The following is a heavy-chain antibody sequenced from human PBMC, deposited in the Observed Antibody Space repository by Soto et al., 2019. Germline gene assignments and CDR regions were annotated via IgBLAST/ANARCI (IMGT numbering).Heavy chain of an antibody. Sequence: QVQLQESGPGLVKPSETLSLTCTVSGDSVNSGSYHWSWIRQPPGKGLAWIGYIFFTGRAHYNPSLNSRVSLYLDTSKNQVPLKVRAVTAADTAVYYCARDGHGMDVWGQGTTVTVSS. V-gene: IGHV4-61*01. CDR3: ARDGHGMDV. CDR2: IFFTGRA. CDR1: GDSVNSGSYH. J-gene: IGHJ6*02.